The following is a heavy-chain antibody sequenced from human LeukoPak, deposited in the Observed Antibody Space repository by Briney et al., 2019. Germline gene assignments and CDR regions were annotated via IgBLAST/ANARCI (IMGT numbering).Heavy chain of an antibody. D-gene: IGHD2-2*03. Sequence: GASVKVSCKASGYTFTSYDINWVRQATGQGLEWMGWMNPNSGNTRYAQKFQGRVTMTRNTSISTAYMELSSLRSEDTAVYYCARGPPDGYCSSTSCYWSWFDPWGQGTLVTVSS. CDR3: ARGPPDGYCSSTSCYWSWFDP. CDR1: GYTFTSYD. J-gene: IGHJ5*02. CDR2: MNPNSGNT. V-gene: IGHV1-8*01.